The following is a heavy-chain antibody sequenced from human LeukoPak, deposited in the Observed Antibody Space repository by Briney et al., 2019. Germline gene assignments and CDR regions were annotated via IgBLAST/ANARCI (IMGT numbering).Heavy chain of an antibody. D-gene: IGHD3-22*01. J-gene: IGHJ4*02. CDR2: INHSGSI. V-gene: IGHV4-34*01. CDR3: ARDGDYYDSSGYDDYFDY. CDR1: GGSFSGYY. Sequence: SETLSLTCTVYGGSFSGYYWSWIRQPPGRGLEWIGEINHSGSINYNPSLKSRVTISVDTSKNQFSLKLSSVTAADTAVYYCARDGDYYDSSGYDDYFDYWGQGTLVTVSS.